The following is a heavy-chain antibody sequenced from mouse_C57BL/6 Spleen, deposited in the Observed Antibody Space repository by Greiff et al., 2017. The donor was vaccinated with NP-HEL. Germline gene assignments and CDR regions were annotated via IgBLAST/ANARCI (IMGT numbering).Heavy chain of an antibody. V-gene: IGHV5-9-1*02. CDR3: TRDPGNYYAMDY. CDR1: GFTFSSYA. Sequence: EVKLVESGEGLVKPGGSLKLSCAASGFTFSSYAMSWVRQTPEKRLEWVAYISSGGDYIYYPDTVKGRFTISRDNARNTLYLQMSSLKSEDTAKYYYTRDPGNYYAMDYWGQGTSVTVSS. J-gene: IGHJ4*01. D-gene: IGHD2-1*01. CDR2: ISSGGDYI.